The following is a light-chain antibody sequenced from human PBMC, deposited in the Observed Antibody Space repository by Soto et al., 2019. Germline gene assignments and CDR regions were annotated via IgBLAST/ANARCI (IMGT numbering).Light chain of an antibody. CDR2: AAS. CDR1: QGINSY. CDR3: HQLKSYPLT. J-gene: IGKJ4*01. V-gene: IGKV1-9*01. Sequence: DIQLTQSPSFLSASVGDRVTITCRASQGINSYVAWYQQKPGKAPKLLIYAASTLQSGVPSRFSGSGSGTEFTLTISSLQPEDFAIYHCHQLKSYPLTFGGGTKVEIK.